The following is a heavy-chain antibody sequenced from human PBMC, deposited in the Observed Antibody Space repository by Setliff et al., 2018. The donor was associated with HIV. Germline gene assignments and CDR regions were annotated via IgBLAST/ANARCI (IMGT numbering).Heavy chain of an antibody. D-gene: IGHD3-3*01. J-gene: IGHJ6*03. CDR2: IYPRDSDT. CDR1: GYTFTTYW. Sequence: PGESLKISCKVSGYTFTTYWIGWVRQKPGKGLEWMGVIYPRDSDTKYSPSFQGQVIITADKSTNTVYLQWPSLQASDTAMYYCARHTRRLELLEWLSPPYFYFYYMDVWGKGTSVTVSS. V-gene: IGHV5-51*01. CDR3: ARHTRRLELLEWLSPPYFYFYYMDV.